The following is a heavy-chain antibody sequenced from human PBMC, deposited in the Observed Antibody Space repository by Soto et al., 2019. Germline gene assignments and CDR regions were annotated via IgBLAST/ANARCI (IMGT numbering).Heavy chain of an antibody. V-gene: IGHV4-34*01. D-gene: IGHD5-12*01. CDR3: ARGQEGVVATH. CDR1: GGSLSGYY. J-gene: IGHJ4*02. CDR2: IKDGGYT. Sequence: QVQLQQWGAGLLKPSETLSLNCAVNGGSLSGYYWSWIRQPPGKGLEWIGEIKDGGYTNYSPSLKSRATISSDTSNTPSSLRLNSVTAADTGLYYCARGQEGVVATHWDQGALVTVSS.